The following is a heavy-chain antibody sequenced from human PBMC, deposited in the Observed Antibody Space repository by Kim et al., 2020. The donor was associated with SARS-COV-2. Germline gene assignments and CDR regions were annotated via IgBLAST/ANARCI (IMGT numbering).Heavy chain of an antibody. Sequence: GSTSYAQKFQGRVTMTRDTSTSTVYIELSSLRSEDTAVYYCARDRVAADYWGQGTLVTVSS. CDR3: ARDRVAADY. V-gene: IGHV1-46*01. CDR2: GST. J-gene: IGHJ4*02. D-gene: IGHD3-3*01.